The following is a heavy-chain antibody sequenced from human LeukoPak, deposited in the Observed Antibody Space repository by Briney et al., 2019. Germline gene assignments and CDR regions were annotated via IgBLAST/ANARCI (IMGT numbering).Heavy chain of an antibody. V-gene: IGHV1-2*02. J-gene: IGHJ5*02. CDR2: INPNSGGT. D-gene: IGHD3-10*01. CDR1: GYTFTSYG. CDR3: ARGLAVLLWFGELNWFDP. Sequence: ASVKVSCKASGYTFTSYGITWVRQAPGQGLEWMGWINPNSGGTNYAQKFQGRVTMTRDTSISTAYMELSRLRSDDTAVYYCARGLAVLLWFGELNWFDPWGQGTLVTVTS.